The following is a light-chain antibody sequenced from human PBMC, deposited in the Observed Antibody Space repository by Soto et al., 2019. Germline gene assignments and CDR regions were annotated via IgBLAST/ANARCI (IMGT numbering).Light chain of an antibody. Sequence: QSALTQPASVSGSPGQSITISCTGTSSDICAYNFVSWYQQHPGKAPKLMLYDVNIRPSGVSNRFSGSKSGNTASLTISGLQAEDEADYYRTSWTTSTTMIFGGGTKLTVL. CDR1: SSDICAYNF. CDR2: DVN. CDR3: TSWTTSTTMI. J-gene: IGLJ2*01. V-gene: IGLV2-14*03.